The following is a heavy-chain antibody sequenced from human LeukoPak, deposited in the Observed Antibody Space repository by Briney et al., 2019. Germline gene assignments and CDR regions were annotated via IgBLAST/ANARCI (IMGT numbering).Heavy chain of an antibody. CDR3: ARDFSSGWIDY. V-gene: IGHV3-33*01. J-gene: IGHJ4*02. D-gene: IGHD6-19*01. Sequence: GGSLRVSCAASGFDFNNYGVHWVRQAPGKGLEWVGIMWHDGSNRYYADSVKGRFTISRDNSKNTLYLQMNRLRGEDTAVYYRARDFSSGWIDYWGQGTLVTVSS. CDR2: MWHDGSNR. CDR1: GFDFNNYG.